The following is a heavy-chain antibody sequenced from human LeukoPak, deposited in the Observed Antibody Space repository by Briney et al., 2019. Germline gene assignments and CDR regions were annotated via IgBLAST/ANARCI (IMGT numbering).Heavy chain of an antibody. CDR2: ISSSSIYI. J-gene: IGHJ4*02. D-gene: IGHD2-2*01. CDR1: GFTFSSYS. Sequence: NPGGSLRLSCAASGFTFSSYSMNWVRQAPGKGLEWVSSISSSSIYIYYADSVKGRFTISRDNAKNSLYLQMNSLRAEDTAVYYCARDRRYCSSTSCPGDYWGQGTLVTVSS. V-gene: IGHV3-21*01. CDR3: ARDRRYCSSTSCPGDY.